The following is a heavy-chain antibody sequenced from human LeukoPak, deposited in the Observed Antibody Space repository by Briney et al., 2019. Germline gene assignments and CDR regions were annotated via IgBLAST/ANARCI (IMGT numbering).Heavy chain of an antibody. Sequence: GGSLRLSCAASGFTFSSYAMHWVRQAPGKGLEWVAVTSYDGSNKYYADSVKGRFTISRDNSKNTLYLQMNSLRAEDTAVYYCARDENCSGGSCYAVSTYFDYWGQGTLVTVSS. D-gene: IGHD2-15*01. CDR1: GFTFSSYA. CDR3: ARDENCSGGSCYAVSTYFDY. CDR2: TSYDGSNK. J-gene: IGHJ4*02. V-gene: IGHV3-30*04.